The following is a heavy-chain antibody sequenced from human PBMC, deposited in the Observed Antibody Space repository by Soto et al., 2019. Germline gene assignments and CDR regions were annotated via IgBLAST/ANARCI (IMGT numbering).Heavy chain of an antibody. CDR3: AKHPIRSSSWYYFDY. D-gene: IGHD6-13*01. V-gene: IGHV3-23*01. Sequence: LRLSCAASGFTFSSYAMSWVRQAPGKGLEWVSAISGSGGSTYYADSVKGRFTISRDNSKNTLYLQMNSLRAEDTAVYYCAKHPIRSSSWYYFDYWGQGTLVTVSS. CDR2: ISGSGGST. CDR1: GFTFSSYA. J-gene: IGHJ4*02.